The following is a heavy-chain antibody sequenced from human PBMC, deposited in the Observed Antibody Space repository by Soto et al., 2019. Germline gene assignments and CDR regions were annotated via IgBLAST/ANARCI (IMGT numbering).Heavy chain of an antibody. CDR2: IYYSGST. Sequence: PSETLSLTCTVSGGSISSGGYYWSWIRQHPGKGLEWIGYIYYSGSTYYNPSLKSRVTISVDTSKNQFSLKLSSVTAADTAVYYCARYLYTRKYQLLEDRFDPWGQGTLVTVSS. CDR3: ARYLYTRKYQLLEDRFDP. J-gene: IGHJ5*02. CDR1: GGSISSGGYY. V-gene: IGHV4-31*03. D-gene: IGHD2-2*01.